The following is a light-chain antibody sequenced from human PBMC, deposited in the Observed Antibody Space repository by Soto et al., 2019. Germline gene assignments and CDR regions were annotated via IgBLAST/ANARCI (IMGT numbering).Light chain of an antibody. V-gene: IGLV2-14*01. Sequence: QSVLTQPASVSGSPGQSITISCTGTSSDVGGYNYVSWYQQHPGKAPKLMIYEVSSRPSGVSNRFSGSKSGNTASLTIYGLQAEDEADYYCTSYTSSITWVFGAGTKLTVL. CDR2: EVS. J-gene: IGLJ3*02. CDR1: SSDVGGYNY. CDR3: TSYTSSITWV.